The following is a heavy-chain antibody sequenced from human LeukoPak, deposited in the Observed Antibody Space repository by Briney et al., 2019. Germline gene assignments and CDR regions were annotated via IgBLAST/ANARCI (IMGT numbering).Heavy chain of an antibody. CDR2: IYYSGST. J-gene: IGHJ6*03. V-gene: IGHV4-59*01. Sequence: PSETLSLTCTVSGGSISSYYWGWIRQPPGKGLEWIGYIYYSGSTNYNPSLKSRVTISVDTSKNQFSLKLSSVTAADTAVYYCARQRSGRNHYDILTGYPSNYYYYYMDVWGKGTTVTISS. D-gene: IGHD3-9*01. CDR1: GGSISSYY. CDR3: ARQRSGRNHYDILTGYPSNYYYYYMDV.